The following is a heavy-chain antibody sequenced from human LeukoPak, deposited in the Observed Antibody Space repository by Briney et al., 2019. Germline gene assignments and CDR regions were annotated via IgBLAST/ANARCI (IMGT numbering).Heavy chain of an antibody. CDR3: AKILRGSLDWLVL. V-gene: IGHV3-30*18. CDR1: GFTFTSYG. D-gene: IGHD3-16*01. J-gene: IGHJ5*02. Sequence: GGSLRLSCAASGFTFTSYGMHWVRQAPGKGLEWVALISDDGKKKVYADPVKGRLTISRDNSTKTLYLQMHSLRPEDTAVYYCAKILRGSLDWLVLWGQGTRVTVSS. CDR2: ISDDGKKK.